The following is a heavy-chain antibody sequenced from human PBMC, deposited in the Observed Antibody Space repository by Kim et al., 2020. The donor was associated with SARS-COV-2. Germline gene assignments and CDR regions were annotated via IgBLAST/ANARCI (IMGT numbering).Heavy chain of an antibody. V-gene: IGHV1-18*01. CDR1: GYTFSSYR. CDR2: ISAYNGNT. D-gene: IGHD2-2*01. J-gene: IGHJ4*02. CDR3: ARDDCRSTSCYAH. Sequence: ASVKVSCKASGYTFSSYRIIWVRQAPGQGLEWMGWISAYNGNTNYAQKFQGRVTMTTDTSTSTAHMELRSLISDDTAVYYCARDDCRSTSCYAHWGQGPL.